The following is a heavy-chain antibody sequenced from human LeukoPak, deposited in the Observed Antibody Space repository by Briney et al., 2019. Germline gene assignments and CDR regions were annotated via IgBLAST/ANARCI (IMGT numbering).Heavy chain of an antibody. CDR1: GYTFTSYG. CDR2: ISAYNGNT. J-gene: IGHJ4*02. CDR3: ARGSVNFDWLLLSY. D-gene: IGHD3-9*01. V-gene: IGHV1-18*01. Sequence: ASVKVSCKASGYTFTSYGISWVRQATGQGLEWMGWISAYNGNTNYAQKLQGRVTMTTDTSTSTAYMELRSLRSDDTAVYYCARGSVNFDWLLLSYWGQGTLVTVSS.